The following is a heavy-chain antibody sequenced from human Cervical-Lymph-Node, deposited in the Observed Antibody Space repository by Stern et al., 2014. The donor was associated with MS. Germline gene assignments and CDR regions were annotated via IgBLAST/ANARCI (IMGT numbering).Heavy chain of an antibody. CDR1: GFTFSGDG. J-gene: IGHJ4*02. D-gene: IGHD2-21*01. CDR2: IWYDGSNM. V-gene: IGHV3-33*01. Sequence: VQLVESGGGVVQPGRSLRLYCAASGFTFSGDGMHWVRQAPGKGLEWLALIWYDGSNMYYADSVKGRFTISRDNSKNTLYLQMNSLRAEDTAVYYCVRDEAYCGGDCFNLLDYWGQGTLVTVSS. CDR3: VRDEAYCGGDCFNLLDY.